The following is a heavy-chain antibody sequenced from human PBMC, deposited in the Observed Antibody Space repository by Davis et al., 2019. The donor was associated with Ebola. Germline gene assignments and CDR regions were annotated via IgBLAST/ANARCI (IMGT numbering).Heavy chain of an antibody. CDR3: AKGSIAVAGTAYYYGMDV. Sequence: PGGSLRLSCAASGFTFSSYGMHWVRQAPGKGLEWVAVISYDGSNKYYADSVKGRFTISRDNSKNTLYLQMNSLRAEDTAVYYCAKGSIAVAGTAYYYGMDVWGQGTTVTVSS. J-gene: IGHJ6*02. CDR1: GFTFSSYG. D-gene: IGHD6-19*01. CDR2: ISYDGSNK. V-gene: IGHV3-30*18.